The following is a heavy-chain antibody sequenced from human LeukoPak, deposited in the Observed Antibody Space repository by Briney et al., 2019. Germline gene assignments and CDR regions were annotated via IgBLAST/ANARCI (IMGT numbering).Heavy chain of an antibody. CDR1: GFTFDDYG. J-gene: IGHJ6*02. Sequence: GGSLRPSCAASGFTFDDYGMSWVRQAPGKGLEWVSGINWNGGSTGYADSVKGRFTISRDNAKNSLYLQMNSLRAEDTALYHCARSSGNYYYGMDVWGQGTTVTVSS. CDR3: ARSSGNYYYGMDV. V-gene: IGHV3-20*01. CDR2: INWNGGST.